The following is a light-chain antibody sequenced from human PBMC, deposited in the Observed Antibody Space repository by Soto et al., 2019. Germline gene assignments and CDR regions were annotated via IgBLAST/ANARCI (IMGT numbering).Light chain of an antibody. CDR2: AAS. CDR3: HQYNNWPWT. CDR1: QRVSSH. Sequence: ETVMTQSPVTLSVSPGDTATLSCRASQRVSSHLAWYQQKPGQAPRLLIYAASTRATGIPVRFSGSGSETEFTLTIRSLQSEDFALYHCHQYNNWPWTFGQGTKVDSK. V-gene: IGKV3-15*01. J-gene: IGKJ1*01.